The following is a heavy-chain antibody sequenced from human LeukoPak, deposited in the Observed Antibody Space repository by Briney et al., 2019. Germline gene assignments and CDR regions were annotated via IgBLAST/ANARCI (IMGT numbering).Heavy chain of an antibody. CDR2: IYYSGST. CDR3: GSREIAVAGSAFDY. J-gene: IGHJ4*02. V-gene: IGHV4-39*01. Sequence: SETLSLTCTVSGGSISSSSYYWGWIRQHPGKGLEWIGSIYYSGSTYYNPSLKSRVTISVDTSKNQFSLKLSSVTAADTAVYYCGSREIAVAGSAFDYWGQGTLVTVSS. CDR1: GGSISSSSYY. D-gene: IGHD6-19*01.